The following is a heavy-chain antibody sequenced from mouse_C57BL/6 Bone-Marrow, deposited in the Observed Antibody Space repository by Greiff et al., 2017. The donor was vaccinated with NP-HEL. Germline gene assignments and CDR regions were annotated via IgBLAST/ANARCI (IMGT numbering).Heavy chain of an antibody. CDR3: ARVLYYYGSSWFAY. D-gene: IGHD1-1*01. CDR2: ISSGGSYT. CDR1: GFTFRSYG. V-gene: IGHV5-6*01. J-gene: IGHJ3*01. Sequence: EVQLVESGGDLVKPGGSLKLSCAASGFTFRSYGMSWVRPTPDKRLEWVATISSGGSYTYYPDSVKGRFTISRDNAKNTLYLQMSSLKSEDTAMYYCARVLYYYGSSWFAYWGQGTLVTVSA.